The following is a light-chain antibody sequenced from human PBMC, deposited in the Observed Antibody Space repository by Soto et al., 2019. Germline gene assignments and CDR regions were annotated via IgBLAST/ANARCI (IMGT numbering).Light chain of an antibody. J-gene: IGKJ1*01. CDR3: QQYNSYPWT. V-gene: IGKV1-5*03. Sequence: ENPTTQSLFALSASVGDRVTIPCRASQSISSCLAWYQQKPGKAPKLLIYKASTLESGVPSNFSGSGSGTEFTLTISSLQPEDFATYYSQQYNSYPWTFGQGTKV. CDR1: QSISSC. CDR2: KAS.